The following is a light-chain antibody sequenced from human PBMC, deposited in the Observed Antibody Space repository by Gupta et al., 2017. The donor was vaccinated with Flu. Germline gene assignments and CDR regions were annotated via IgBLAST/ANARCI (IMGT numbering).Light chain of an antibody. J-gene: IGLJ3*02. CDR2: KDS. V-gene: IGLV3-25*03. CDR3: QSADSSGTLWV. CDR1: ALPKKY. Sequence: GQTARITCSGDALPKKYAYWYQQKPGQAPVLVIYKDSERPSGIPERFSGSSSGTTVTLTISGVQAEDEADYYCQSADSSGTLWVFGGGTKLTVL.